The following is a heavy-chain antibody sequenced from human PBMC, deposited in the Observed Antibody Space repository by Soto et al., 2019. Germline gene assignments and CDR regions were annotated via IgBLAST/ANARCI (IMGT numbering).Heavy chain of an antibody. CDR3: ARDGGWQLDY. D-gene: IGHD3-16*01. CDR1: GFTFSNFA. V-gene: IGHV3-23*01. CDR2: ISGSGIST. Sequence: SLRLSCAASGFTFSNFAMSWVRQAPGKGLEWVSAISGSGISTFYADSVKGRFTISRDNSKNSLYLQMNSLRDEDTAVYYCARDGGWQLDYWGQGTLVTVSS. J-gene: IGHJ4*02.